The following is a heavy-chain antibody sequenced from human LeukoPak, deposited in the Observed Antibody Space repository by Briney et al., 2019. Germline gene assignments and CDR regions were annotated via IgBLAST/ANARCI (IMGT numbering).Heavy chain of an antibody. CDR3: ARDRGYGDYASYFDY. J-gene: IGHJ4*02. D-gene: IGHD4-17*01. CDR1: GFTFSSYG. CDR2: VWYDGSNK. V-gene: IGHV3-33*01. Sequence: GGSLRLSCAAFGFTFSSYGMHWVRQAPGKGLEWVAVVWYDGSNKYYADSVKGRFTISRDNSKNTLYLQMNSLRAEDTAVYYCARDRGYGDYASYFDYWGQGTLVTVSS.